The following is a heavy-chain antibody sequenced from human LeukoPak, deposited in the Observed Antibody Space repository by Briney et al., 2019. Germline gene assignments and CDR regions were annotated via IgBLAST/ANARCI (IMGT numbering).Heavy chain of an antibody. CDR2: ITSSSSTI. V-gene: IGHV3-48*02. Sequence: GGSLRLSCAASGFTFSSYNMNWVRQAPGKGLEWVSYITSSSSTIYYADSVKGRFTISRDNAKNSLYLQMNSLRDEDTAVYDCAREYSSSSGSVSDYWGQGTLVTVSS. CDR3: AREYSSSSGSVSDY. D-gene: IGHD6-6*01. CDR1: GFTFSSYN. J-gene: IGHJ4*02.